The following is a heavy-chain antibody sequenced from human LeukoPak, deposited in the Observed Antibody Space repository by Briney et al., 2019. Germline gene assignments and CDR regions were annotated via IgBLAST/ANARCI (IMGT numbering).Heavy chain of an antibody. CDR3: ARGTAGSYRL. CDR2: ISYDGSNK. CDR1: GFTFSSYA. V-gene: IGHV3-30*04. J-gene: IGHJ4*02. D-gene: IGHD3-16*02. Sequence: PAGRAPRLSCAASGFTFSSYAMQWVRQAPGKRLEWVAVISYDGSNKYYADSVKGRFTISRDNSKNTLYLQMNSLRAEDTAVYYCARGTAGSYRLWGQGTLVTVSS.